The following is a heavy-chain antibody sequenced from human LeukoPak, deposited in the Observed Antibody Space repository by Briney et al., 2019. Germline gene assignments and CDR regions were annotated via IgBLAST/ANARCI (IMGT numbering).Heavy chain of an antibody. V-gene: IGHV4-39*07. CDR1: GGSISNSRYY. Sequence: SETLSLTCTVSGGSISNSRYYWGWIRQPPGKGLEWIGSIYYSGNTYYNPSLKSRVTMSVDTSKNQFSLKLRSVTAADTAIYYCATDLDVFGYWGQGTLVTVSS. CDR2: IYYSGNT. J-gene: IGHJ4*02. CDR3: ATDLDVFGY. D-gene: IGHD1-1*01.